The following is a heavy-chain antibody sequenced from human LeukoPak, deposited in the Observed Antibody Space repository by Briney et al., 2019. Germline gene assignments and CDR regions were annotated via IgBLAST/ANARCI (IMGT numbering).Heavy chain of an antibody. D-gene: IGHD2-8*01. CDR1: GGSISINNFW. J-gene: IGHJ4*02. CDR2: VYYSGST. CDR3: ARGTSFGLMNSDN. V-gene: IGHV4-39*07. Sequence: PSETLSLTCSISGGSISINNFWWGWIRQSPGKAMEWVGSVYYSGSTYYNPSLTRRLTMSVDTSKNQFSLKLTSLTAADTAVYYCARGTSFGLMNSDNWGQGTLVIVPS.